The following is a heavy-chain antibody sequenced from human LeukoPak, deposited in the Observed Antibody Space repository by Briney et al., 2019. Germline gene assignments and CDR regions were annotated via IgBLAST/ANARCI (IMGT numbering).Heavy chain of an antibody. J-gene: IGHJ4*02. CDR3: ARAPDDYFDY. CDR2: INHSGST. Sequence: SETLSLTCAVYGGSFSGYYWSWIRQPPGKGLEWIGEINHSGSTNYNPSLKSRVTISVDTSKNQFSLKLSSVTAADTAVYYCARAPDDYFDYWGQGTLVTVSS. CDR1: GGSFSGYY. V-gene: IGHV4-34*01.